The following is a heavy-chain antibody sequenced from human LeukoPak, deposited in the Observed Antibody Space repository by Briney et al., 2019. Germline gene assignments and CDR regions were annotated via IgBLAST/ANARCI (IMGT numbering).Heavy chain of an antibody. CDR1: GDSFRNSA. CDR2: INPLFRTA. V-gene: IGHV1-69*13. D-gene: IGHD3-22*01. J-gene: IGHJ5*02. CDR3: ARGRYYYDSSGEPENWFDP. Sequence: GASVKVSCKASGDSFRNSAISWVRQAPGQGLEWMGGINPLFRTANYAQKFQGRVTITADESTSTAYMELSSLRSEDTAVYYCARGRYYYDSSGEPENWFDPWGQGTLVTVSS.